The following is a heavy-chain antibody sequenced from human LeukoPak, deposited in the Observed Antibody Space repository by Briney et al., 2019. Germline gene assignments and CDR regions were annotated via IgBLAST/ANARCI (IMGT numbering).Heavy chain of an antibody. Sequence: GASVKVSCKTSGNTFIDCYIHWVRQAPGQGLEWMGIIYPSVGTTTYAQKFQGRVTMTRDTSTSTIYMELTSLNSEDTAAYYCTRDGGHHDFDYWGQGTLVTVSS. CDR3: TRDGGHHDFDY. CDR1: GNTFIDCY. V-gene: IGHV1-46*01. CDR2: IYPSVGTT. D-gene: IGHD2-15*01. J-gene: IGHJ4*02.